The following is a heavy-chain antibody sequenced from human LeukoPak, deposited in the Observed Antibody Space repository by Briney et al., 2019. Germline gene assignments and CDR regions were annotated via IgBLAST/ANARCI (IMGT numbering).Heavy chain of an antibody. J-gene: IGHJ4*02. CDR1: GYTFTTYD. CDR2: ISAYNGYT. CDR3: ARVGTGTRSFDS. V-gene: IGHV1-18*01. Sequence: ASVKVSCKTSGYTFTTYDINWVRQAPGQGLEWMGRISAYNGYTNYGQKLQGRVTMTTDTSTNTAYMELRSLRSDGTAVYYCARVGTGTRSFDSWGQGTLVTVFS. D-gene: IGHD1/OR15-1a*01.